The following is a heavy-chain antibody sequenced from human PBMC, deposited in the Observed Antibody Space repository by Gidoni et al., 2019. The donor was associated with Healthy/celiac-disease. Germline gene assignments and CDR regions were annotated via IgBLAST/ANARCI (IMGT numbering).Heavy chain of an antibody. J-gene: IGHJ4*02. CDR3: ARDYCGGDCSIDY. D-gene: IGHD2-21*02. Sequence: QVQLVESGGGVVQPGRSLRLSCAASGFTFSSYGMHWVRQAPGKGLEWVAVIWYDGSNKYYADSVKGRFTISRDNSKNTLYLQMNSLRAEDTAVYYCARDYCGGDCSIDYWGQGTLVTVSS. CDR2: IWYDGSNK. V-gene: IGHV3-33*01. CDR1: GFTFSSYG.